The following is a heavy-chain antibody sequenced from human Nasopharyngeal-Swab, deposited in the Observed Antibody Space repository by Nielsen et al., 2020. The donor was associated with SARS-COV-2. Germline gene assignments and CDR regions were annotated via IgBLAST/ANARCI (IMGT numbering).Heavy chain of an antibody. CDR1: GFTFSSYA. CDR2: ISYDGSNK. V-gene: IGHV3-30*16. D-gene: IGHD1-26*01. CDR3: SRVNSGSYWGYFDY. Sequence: GESLKISCSTSGFTFSSYAMQWVRQAPGKGLEWVAVISYDGSNKYYADSVKGRFTISRDNSKNTLYLQMNSLRAEDTAVYYCSRVNSGSYWGYFDYWGQGTLVTVSP. J-gene: IGHJ4*02.